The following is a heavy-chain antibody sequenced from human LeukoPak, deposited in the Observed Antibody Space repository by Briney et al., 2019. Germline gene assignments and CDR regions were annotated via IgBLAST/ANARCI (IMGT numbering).Heavy chain of an antibody. Sequence: ASVKVSCKASGYTFTSYGISWVRQAPGQGLEWMGWISAYNGNTNYAQKLQGRVTMTTDTSTSTAYMELRSLRSDDTAVYYCARAVGSSGYYGFLPRPMYFDYWGQGTLVTVSS. CDR1: GYTFTSYG. J-gene: IGHJ4*02. V-gene: IGHV1-18*01. CDR2: ISAYNGNT. D-gene: IGHD3-22*01. CDR3: ARAVGSSGYYGFLPRPMYFDY.